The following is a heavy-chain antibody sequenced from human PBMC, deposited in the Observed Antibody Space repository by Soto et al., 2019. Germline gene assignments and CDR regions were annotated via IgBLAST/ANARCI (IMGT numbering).Heavy chain of an antibody. V-gene: IGHV3-30*18. Sequence: QVQLVESGGGVVQPGRSLRLSCAASGFTFSSYGMHWVRQAPGKGLAWVAVISYDGSNKYYADSVKGRFTISRDNSKNTLYLQMNSLRAEDTAVYYCAKDQYSRGLDAFDIWGQGTMVTVSS. D-gene: IGHD3-22*01. CDR1: GFTFSSYG. CDR2: ISYDGSNK. CDR3: AKDQYSRGLDAFDI. J-gene: IGHJ3*02.